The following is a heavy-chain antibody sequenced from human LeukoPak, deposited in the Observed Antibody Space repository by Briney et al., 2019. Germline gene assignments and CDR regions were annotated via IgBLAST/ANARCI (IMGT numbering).Heavy chain of an antibody. D-gene: IGHD6-13*01. CDR3: ARVMGSRPYLKQQLAY. CDR2: MNHNSGNT. CDR1: GYTFTSYD. Sequence: ASVKVSCKASGYTFTSYDINWVRQATGPGLEWMGCMNHNSGNTGYAQKFQGRVTMTMNTSISTAYMELSSLRSEDTAVYYCARVMGSRPYLKQQLAYWGQGTLVTVSS. V-gene: IGHV1-8*02. J-gene: IGHJ4*02.